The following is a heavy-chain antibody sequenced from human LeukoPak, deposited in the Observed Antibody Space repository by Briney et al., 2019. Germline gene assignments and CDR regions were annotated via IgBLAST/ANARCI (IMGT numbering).Heavy chain of an antibody. V-gene: IGHV1-2*02. D-gene: IGHD4-17*01. CDR2: INPNSGGT. Sequence: GASVKVSCKASGYTFTGYYMHWVRQAPGQGLEWMGWINPNSGGTNYAQKFQGRVTMTRETSISTAYMELSRLRSDDTAVYYCARDYGDYAGLWFDPWGQGTLVTVSS. CDR3: ARDYGDYAGLWFDP. CDR1: GYTFTGYY. J-gene: IGHJ5*02.